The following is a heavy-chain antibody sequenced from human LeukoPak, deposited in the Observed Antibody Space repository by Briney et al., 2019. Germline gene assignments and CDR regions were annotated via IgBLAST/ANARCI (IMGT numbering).Heavy chain of an antibody. CDR2: ISSSGRFI. D-gene: IGHD3-16*01. CDR1: GFTFSSYA. J-gene: IGHJ4*02. CDR3: ARDWGRTLHPGDYFDH. V-gene: IGHV3-21*01. Sequence: PGGSLRLSCAASGFTFSSYAMSWVRQAPGKGLEWVSSISSSGRFIEYADSVKGRFTISRDNTRNLLYLHMNSLRAEDTAVYFCARDWGRTLHPGDYFDHWGQGTLVTVSS.